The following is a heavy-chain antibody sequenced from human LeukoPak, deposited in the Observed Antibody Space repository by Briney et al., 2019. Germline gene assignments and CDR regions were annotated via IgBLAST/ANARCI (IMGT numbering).Heavy chain of an antibody. Sequence: SETLSLTCTLSGHSIHNSSYWGWIRQVPGQGLEWIATVYHIDTTFYNPSLKSRVKISADAPKNILSLSLTSVTAADTATYFCASGQNLYTWGQGILVVVSS. CDR2: VYHIDTT. D-gene: IGHD1-1*01. CDR1: GHSIHNSSY. J-gene: IGHJ4*02. CDR3: ASGQNLYT. V-gene: IGHV4-38-2*02.